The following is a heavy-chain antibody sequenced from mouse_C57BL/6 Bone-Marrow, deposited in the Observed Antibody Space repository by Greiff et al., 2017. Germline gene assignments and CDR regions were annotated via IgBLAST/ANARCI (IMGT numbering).Heavy chain of an antibody. D-gene: IGHD2-4*01. J-gene: IGHJ3*01. Sequence: QVQLHQPGAELVKPGASVRLSCKASGYTFTSYWMHWVKLRPGQGFEWIGEINPSHGVTNYNEKFKRKATLTVDKSSSTAYMQLSSLTSEDSAVYYCSIYDYDIGFAYWGQGTLVTVSA. CDR3: SIYDYDIGFAY. CDR1: GYTFTSYW. CDR2: INPSHGVT. V-gene: IGHV1S16*01.